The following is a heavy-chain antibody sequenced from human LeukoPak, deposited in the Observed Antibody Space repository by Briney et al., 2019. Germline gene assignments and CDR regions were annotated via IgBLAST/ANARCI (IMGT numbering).Heavy chain of an antibody. D-gene: IGHD3-22*01. CDR1: RLTFTRYS. CDR2: ISGNSNYI. CDR3: ARAPVYYDESRGHLKISNWYLDL. J-gene: IGHJ2*01. Sequence: GGSLRLSCAASRLTFTRYSMNWVRQAPGKGLEWVSSISGNSNYIYYADSVRGRFTISRDNAKNSLYLQMNSLRAEDTAVFYCARAPVYYDESRGHLKISNWYLDLWGRGTLVTVSS. V-gene: IGHV3-21*01.